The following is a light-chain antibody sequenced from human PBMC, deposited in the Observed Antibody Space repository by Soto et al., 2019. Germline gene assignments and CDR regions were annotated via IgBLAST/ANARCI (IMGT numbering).Light chain of an antibody. CDR2: EGT. Sequence: QSALTQPASVSGSPGQSITISCTGSSSDVASYDLVSWYQQHPGKTPKLMIYEGTKRPSGVSDRFSGSNSGNTASLTISGRQAEDEADYYCCSYVGSSSPAIFGGGTKLTVL. V-gene: IGLV2-23*01. CDR1: SSDVASYDL. CDR3: CSYVGSSSPAI. J-gene: IGLJ2*01.